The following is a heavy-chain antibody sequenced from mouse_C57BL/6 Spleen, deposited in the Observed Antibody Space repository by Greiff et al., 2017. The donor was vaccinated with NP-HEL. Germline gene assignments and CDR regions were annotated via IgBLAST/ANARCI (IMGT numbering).Heavy chain of an antibody. Sequence: QVQLKQPGAELVMPGASVKLSCKASGYTFTSYWMHWVKQRPGQGLEWIGEIDPSDSYTNYNQKFKGKSTLTVDKSSSTAYMQLSSLTSEDSAVYYCARSRGYDGGDYWGQGTTLTVSS. D-gene: IGHD2-2*01. J-gene: IGHJ2*01. CDR3: ARSRGYDGGDY. CDR2: IDPSDSYT. V-gene: IGHV1-69*01. CDR1: GYTFTSYW.